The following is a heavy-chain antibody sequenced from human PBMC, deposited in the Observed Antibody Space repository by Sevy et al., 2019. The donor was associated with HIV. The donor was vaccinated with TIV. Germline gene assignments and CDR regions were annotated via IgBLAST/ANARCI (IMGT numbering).Heavy chain of an antibody. CDR3: ARDSWVYNFGPGSYYSDYFDV. V-gene: IGHV3-11*01. J-gene: IGHJ3*01. CDR2: ISHSGGAV. CDR1: GFSFTSHY. D-gene: IGHD3-10*01. Sequence: GGSLRLSCAASGFSFTSHYINWIRQAPGKGLEWISYISHSGGAVYYADSVKGRFTISRDNGKNTVDLQMNTLRDENTGVYDGARDSWVYNFGPGSYYSDYFDVWGQGTMVTVSS.